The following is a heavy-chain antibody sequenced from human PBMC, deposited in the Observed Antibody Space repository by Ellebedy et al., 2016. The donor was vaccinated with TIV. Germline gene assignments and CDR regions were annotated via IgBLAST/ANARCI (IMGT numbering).Heavy chain of an antibody. V-gene: IGHV1-18*01. CDR3: ARDHPYRYSSGWEKIYYYYYGMDV. Sequence: ASVKVSCKASGYTFTSYGISWVRQAPGQGLEWMGWISAYNGNTNYAQKLQGRVTMTTDTSTSTAYMELRSLRSDDTAVYYCARDHPYRYSSGWEKIYYYYYGMDVWGQGTTVTVSS. J-gene: IGHJ6*02. D-gene: IGHD6-19*01. CDR2: ISAYNGNT. CDR1: GYTFTSYG.